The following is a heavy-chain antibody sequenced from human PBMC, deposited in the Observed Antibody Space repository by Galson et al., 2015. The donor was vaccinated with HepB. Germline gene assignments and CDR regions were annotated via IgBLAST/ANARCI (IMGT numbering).Heavy chain of an antibody. CDR2: IWYDGSNK. CDR3: ARDLTIRHDAFDI. D-gene: IGHD3-3*01. Sequence: SLRLSCAASGFTFSSYGMHWVRQAPGKGLEWVAVIWYDGSNKYYADSVKGRFTISRDNSKNTLYLQMNSLRAEDTAVYYCARDLTIRHDAFDIWGQGTMVTVSS. J-gene: IGHJ3*02. CDR1: GFTFSSYG. V-gene: IGHV3-33*01.